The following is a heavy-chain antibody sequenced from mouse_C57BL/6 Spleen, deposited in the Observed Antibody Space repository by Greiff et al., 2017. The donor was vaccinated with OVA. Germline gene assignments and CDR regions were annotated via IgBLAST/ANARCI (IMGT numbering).Heavy chain of an antibody. J-gene: IGHJ4*01. V-gene: IGHV3-6*01. Sequence: EVKLQESGPGLVKPSQSLSLTCSVTGYSITSGYYWNWIRQFPGNKLEWMGYISYDGSNNYNPSLKNRISITRDTSKNQFFLKLNSVTTEDTATYYCASLTTVVAPYYAMDYWGQGTSVTVSS. D-gene: IGHD1-1*01. CDR2: ISYDGSN. CDR1: GYSITSGYY. CDR3: ASLTTVVAPYYAMDY.